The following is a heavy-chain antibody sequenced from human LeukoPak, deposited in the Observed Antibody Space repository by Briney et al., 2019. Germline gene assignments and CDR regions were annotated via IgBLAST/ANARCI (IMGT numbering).Heavy chain of an antibody. V-gene: IGHV3-7*01. CDR2: IKGDESAR. CDR1: GFSFSTYW. CDR3: ARDVGGSLDY. D-gene: IGHD1-26*01. J-gene: IGHJ4*02. Sequence: GGSLRLSCAASGFSFSTYWMAWVRQPPGKGLEWVANIKGDESARHQADSVKGRFTISRDNAQNSVYLQMSRLRGEDTAVYYCARDVGGSLDYWGQGTLVTVSS.